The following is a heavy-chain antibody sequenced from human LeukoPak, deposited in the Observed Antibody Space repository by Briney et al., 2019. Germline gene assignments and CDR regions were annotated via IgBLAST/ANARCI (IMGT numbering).Heavy chain of an antibody. CDR3: ARDPNYGGNYYFDY. J-gene: IGHJ4*02. CDR2: ISLSGYT. Sequence: SETLSLTCGVSGGSITTTNYWSWVRQSPGRGLEWIGEISLSGYTGFNPSLRGRVTMSLDESKNHLSLTLTSVTAADTAVYYCARDPNYGGNYYFDYWGQGTLVTVSS. CDR1: GGSITTTNY. D-gene: IGHD4-23*01. V-gene: IGHV4-4*02.